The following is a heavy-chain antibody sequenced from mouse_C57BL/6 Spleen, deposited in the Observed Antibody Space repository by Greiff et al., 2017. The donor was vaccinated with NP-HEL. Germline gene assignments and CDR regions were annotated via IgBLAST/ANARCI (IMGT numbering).Heavy chain of an antibody. Sequence: QVQLQQPGAELVKPGASVKLSCKASGYTLTSYWMQWVKQRPGQGLEWIGEIDPSDSYTNYNQKFKGKATLTVDTSSSTAYMQLSSLTSEDSAVYYCGAGPYAMDYWGQGTSVTVSS. V-gene: IGHV1-50*01. CDR2: IDPSDSYT. J-gene: IGHJ4*01. CDR1: GYTLTSYW. CDR3: GAGPYAMDY. D-gene: IGHD3-3*01.